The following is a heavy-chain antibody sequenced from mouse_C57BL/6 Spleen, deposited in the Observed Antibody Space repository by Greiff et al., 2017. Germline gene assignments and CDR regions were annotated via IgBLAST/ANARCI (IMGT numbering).Heavy chain of an antibody. V-gene: IGHV1-19*01. J-gene: IGHJ3*01. Sequence: EVQLQQPGAELVKPGASVKMSCKASGYTFTDYYMNWVKQSHGKSLEWIGVINPYNGGTSYNQKFKGKATLTVDKSSSTAYMELNSLTSEDSAVYYCAARFAYWGQGTLVTVSA. CDR1: GYTFTDYY. CDR2: INPYNGGT. CDR3: AARFAY.